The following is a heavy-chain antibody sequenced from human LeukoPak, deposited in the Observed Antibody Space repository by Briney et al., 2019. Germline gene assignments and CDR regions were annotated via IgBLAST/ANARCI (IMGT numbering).Heavy chain of an antibody. CDR2: IYHSGST. V-gene: IGHV4-4*02. D-gene: IGHD6-19*01. Sequence: PSETLSLTCAVSGGSISSSNWWSWVRQPPGKGLEWIGEIYHSGSTNYNPSLKSRVTISVDKSKNQFSLKLSSVTAADTAVYYCARQGSDSSGWYEVFRPPYYYYYYMDVWGKGTTVTISS. J-gene: IGHJ6*03. CDR1: GGSISSSNW. CDR3: ARQGSDSSGWYEVFRPPYYYYYYMDV.